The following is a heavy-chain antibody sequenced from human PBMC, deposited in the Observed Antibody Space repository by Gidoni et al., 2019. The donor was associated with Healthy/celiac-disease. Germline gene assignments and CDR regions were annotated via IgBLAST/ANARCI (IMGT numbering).Heavy chain of an antibody. CDR1: GGPFSSYA. CDR3: AREAPPPYCSSTSCALDP. D-gene: IGHD2-2*01. CDR2: IIPIFGTA. V-gene: IGHV1-69*01. Sequence: QVQLVQSGAEVKKPGSSVKVSCTASGGPFSSYAISWVRQAPGQGLEWMGGIIPIFGTANYAQKFQGRVTITADESTSTAYMELSSLRSEDTAVYYCAREAPPPYCSSTSCALDPWGQGTLVTVSS. J-gene: IGHJ5*02.